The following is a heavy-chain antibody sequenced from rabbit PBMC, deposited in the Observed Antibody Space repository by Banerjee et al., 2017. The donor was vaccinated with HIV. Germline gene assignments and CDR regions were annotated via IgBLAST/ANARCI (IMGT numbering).Heavy chain of an antibody. CDR2: IDPVFVST. CDR1: GFSFSSGYY. J-gene: IGHJ4*01. Sequence: QSLEESGGDLVKPGASLTLTCTASGFSFSSGYYMSWVRQAPGKGLEWIGYIDPVFVSTPYASWVNGRFSISRENPQNTLYLQLNSLTAADTATYFCVRESSLYYDSGWGGHLWGPGTLVTVS. CDR3: VRESSLYYDSGWGGHL. V-gene: IGHV1S40*01. D-gene: IGHD4-1*01.